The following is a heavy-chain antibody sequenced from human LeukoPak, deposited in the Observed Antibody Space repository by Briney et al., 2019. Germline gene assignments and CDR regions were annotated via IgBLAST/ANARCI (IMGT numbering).Heavy chain of an antibody. CDR1: GFTFSSYG. D-gene: IGHD2-2*01. CDR3: ASSRGPALGYCSSTSCYGAFDI. V-gene: IGHV3-30*02. J-gene: IGHJ3*02. CDR2: IRYDGSNK. Sequence: GGSLRLSCAASGFTFSSYGMHWVRQAPGKGLEWVAFIRYDGSNKYYADSVKGRFTISRDNSKNTLYLQMNSLRAEDTAVYYCASSRGPALGYCSSTSCYGAFDIWGQGTMVTVSS.